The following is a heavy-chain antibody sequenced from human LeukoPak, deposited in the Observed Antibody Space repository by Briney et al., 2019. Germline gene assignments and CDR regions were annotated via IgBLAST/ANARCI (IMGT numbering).Heavy chain of an antibody. CDR2: INPSGGST. V-gene: IGHV1-46*01. Sequence: ASVKVSCKTSGYSFTGYYIHWVRQAPGQGLEWMGIINPSGGSTSYAQKFQGRVTMTRDTSTSTVYMELSSLRSEDTAVYYCARAPQYSYGLDYWGQGTLVTVSS. J-gene: IGHJ4*02. CDR1: GYSFTGYY. CDR3: ARAPQYSYGLDY. D-gene: IGHD5-18*01.